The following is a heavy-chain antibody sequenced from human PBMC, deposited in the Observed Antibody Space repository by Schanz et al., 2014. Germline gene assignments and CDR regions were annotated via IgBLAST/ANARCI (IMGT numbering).Heavy chain of an antibody. CDR2: ISGSGGST. J-gene: IGHJ4*01. V-gene: IGHV3-23*04. CDR1: GFTFSSYG. D-gene: IGHD6-13*01. CDR3: AREQIMAAAGLVDY. Sequence: VQLVESGGGVVQPGRSLRLSCAASGFTFSSYGMHWVRQAPGKGLEWVSAISGSGGSTYYADSVKGRFTISRDNSKNTLYLQMNSLRAEDTAVYYCAREQIMAAAGLVDYWGHGTLVTVSS.